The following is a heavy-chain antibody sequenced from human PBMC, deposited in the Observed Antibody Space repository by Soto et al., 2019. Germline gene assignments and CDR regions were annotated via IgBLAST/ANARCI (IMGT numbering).Heavy chain of an antibody. CDR2: INAANGNE. D-gene: IGHD6-19*01. CDR3: ARAVGQFDH. V-gene: IGHV1-3*01. J-gene: IGHJ5*02. Sequence: QVQLVQSGAEVKKPGASVKVSCKASGYTFSSYALHWVRQAPGQRLEWMGWINAANGNEKYSKKFKARVTITRYTSASTAYMELSSLRAEDTGVYYCARAVGQFDHWDQGTLVTVSS. CDR1: GYTFSSYA.